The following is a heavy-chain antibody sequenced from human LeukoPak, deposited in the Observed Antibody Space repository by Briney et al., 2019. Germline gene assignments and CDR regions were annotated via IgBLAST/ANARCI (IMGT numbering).Heavy chain of an antibody. CDR3: AKGHRAFIAAAGVFDY. J-gene: IGHJ4*02. V-gene: IGHV3-23*01. CDR2: ISGSGGST. Sequence: GGSLRLSCAASGFTISSYAMSWVRQAPGKGLEWVSAISGSGGSTYYADSVKGRFTISRDNSKNTLYLQMNSLRAEDTAVYYCAKGHRAFIAAAGVFDYWGQGTLVTVSS. D-gene: IGHD6-13*01. CDR1: GFTISSYA.